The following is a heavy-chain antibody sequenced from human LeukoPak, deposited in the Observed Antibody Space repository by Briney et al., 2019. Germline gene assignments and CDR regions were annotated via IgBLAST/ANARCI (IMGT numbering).Heavy chain of an antibody. CDR3: ARGVVVVGANNWFDP. J-gene: IGHJ5*02. CDR1: GGSISSNNW. Sequence: SGTLSLTCAVSGGSISSNNWWTWVRQPPGKGLEWIGVIYHSGSTNYNPSLKSRVTISVDKSKNQFSLKVTSVTAADTAVYYCARGVVVVGANNWFDPWGHGTLVSVSS. V-gene: IGHV4-4*02. CDR2: IYHSGST. D-gene: IGHD2-15*01.